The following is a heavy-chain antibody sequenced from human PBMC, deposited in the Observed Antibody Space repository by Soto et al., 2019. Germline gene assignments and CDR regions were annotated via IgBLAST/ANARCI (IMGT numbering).Heavy chain of an antibody. CDR3: ARDGPIYDILSARYFYGMDV. V-gene: IGHV1-3*01. J-gene: IGHJ6*02. D-gene: IGHD3-9*01. Sequence: ASVKVSCKANGYTFRNYAMHWVRQAPGQGLEWMGWINGGNGNTKYSQKFQGRVTITRDTSASTAYMELSSLRSEDTAVYYCARDGPIYDILSARYFYGMDVWGQGTTVTVSS. CDR2: INGGNGNT. CDR1: GYTFRNYA.